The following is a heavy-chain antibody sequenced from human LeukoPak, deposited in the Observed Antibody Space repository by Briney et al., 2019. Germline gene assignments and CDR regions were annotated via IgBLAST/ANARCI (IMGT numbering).Heavy chain of an antibody. J-gene: IGHJ1*01. CDR1: GGSISSTTHY. CDR3: ARHLGIFFQY. CDR2: IYYSVNT. Sequence: PSETLSLTCTVSGGSISSTTHYWGWIRQPPGRGLEWIGSIYYSVNTYYNPSLKSRVTISVDTSKNQFSLKLSSVTAADTAVYYCARHLGIFFQYWGQGTLVTVSS. D-gene: IGHD3-3*01. V-gene: IGHV4-39*01.